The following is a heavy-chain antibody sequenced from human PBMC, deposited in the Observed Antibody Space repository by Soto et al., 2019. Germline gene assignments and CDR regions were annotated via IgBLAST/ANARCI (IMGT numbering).Heavy chain of an antibody. D-gene: IGHD6-6*01. CDR3: ARDHSSSFGSDY. J-gene: IGHJ4*02. CDR2: IKQDGSQE. V-gene: IGHV3-7*01. Sequence: PGGSLRLSCEASGCIFSSYWMNWVRQAPGKGLEWVANIKQDGSQEYYMDSVKGRFTISRDNAKNSLYLQMNSLRAEDTAVYYCARDHSSSFGSDYWGQGILVTVSS. CDR1: GCIFSSYW.